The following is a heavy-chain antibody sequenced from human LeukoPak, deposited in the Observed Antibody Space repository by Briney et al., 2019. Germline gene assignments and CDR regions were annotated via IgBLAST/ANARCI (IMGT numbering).Heavy chain of an antibody. CDR2: ISSSSSYI. Sequence: GGSLRLSCAASGFTFSSYSMNWVRQAPGKGLEWVSSISSSSSYIYYADSVKGRFTVSRDNAKNTLYLQVNNLRAEDAAVYYCARGPNSNWSGLDFWGQGTLLTVSS. CDR3: ARGPNSNWSGLDF. V-gene: IGHV3-21*01. J-gene: IGHJ4*02. CDR1: GFTFSSYS. D-gene: IGHD6-6*01.